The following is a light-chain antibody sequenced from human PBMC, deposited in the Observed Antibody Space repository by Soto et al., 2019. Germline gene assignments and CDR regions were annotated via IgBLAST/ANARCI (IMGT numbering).Light chain of an antibody. J-gene: IGKJ4*01. CDR2: LGS. V-gene: IGKV2-28*01. CDR1: QSLLHSNGYNY. CDR3: MKHLQTPRT. Sequence: DIVMTQSPLSLPVTPGEPASISCRSSQSLLHSNGYNYLDWYLQKPGQSPQLLIYLGSNRSSGVPDRFSGSGSGTDFTLKISRVEAEDVPVYYCMKHLQTPRTFGGGTKV.